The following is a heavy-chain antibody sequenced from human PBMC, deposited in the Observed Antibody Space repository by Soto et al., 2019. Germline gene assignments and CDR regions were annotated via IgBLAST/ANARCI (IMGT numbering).Heavy chain of an antibody. V-gene: IGHV1-69*04. Sequence: ASVKVSCKASGGTFSSYTISWVRQAPGQGLEWMGRIIPILGIANYAQKFQGRVTITAVKSTSTAYMELSSLRSEDTAVYYCARDLWYCSGGSCYSLGPSYWGQGTLVTVSS. J-gene: IGHJ4*02. CDR1: GGTFSSYT. D-gene: IGHD2-15*01. CDR3: ARDLWYCSGGSCYSLGPSY. CDR2: IIPILGIA.